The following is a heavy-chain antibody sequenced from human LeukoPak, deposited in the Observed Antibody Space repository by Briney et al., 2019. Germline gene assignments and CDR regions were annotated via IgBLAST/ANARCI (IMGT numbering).Heavy chain of an antibody. V-gene: IGHV3-53*01. Sequence: PGGSLRLSCAASGFTVSSNYMSWGRQAPRKGLEWVSVIYSGASTYYSDSVKGRFNISRDNSKNTLYLKMNSLRAEDTAVYYCASGYSYPYYYMDVWGKGTTVTVSS. CDR2: IYSGAST. D-gene: IGHD5-18*01. CDR1: GFTVSSNY. CDR3: ASGYSYPYYYMDV. J-gene: IGHJ6*03.